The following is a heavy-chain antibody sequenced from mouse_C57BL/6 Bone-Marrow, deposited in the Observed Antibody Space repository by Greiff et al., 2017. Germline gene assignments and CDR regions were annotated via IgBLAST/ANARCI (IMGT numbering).Heavy chain of an antibody. V-gene: IGHV5-17*01. Sequence: EVQLVESGGGLVKPGGSLKLSCAASGFTFSDYGMHWVRQAPEKGLEWVAYISSGSSTIYYADTVKGRFTISRDNAKNTLFLQMTSVRSEDTAMYYCASVAWFAYWGQGTLVTVSA. CDR2: ISSGSSTI. CDR3: ASVAWFAY. J-gene: IGHJ3*01. CDR1: GFTFSDYG.